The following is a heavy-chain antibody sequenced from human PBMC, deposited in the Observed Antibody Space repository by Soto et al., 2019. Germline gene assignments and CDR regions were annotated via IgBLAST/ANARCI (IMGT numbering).Heavy chain of an antibody. CDR2: IYYSGST. J-gene: IGHJ6*03. CDR3: ARTLDYSHMDA. V-gene: IGHV4-31*03. Sequence: SETLSLTCTVSGGSIISGGYYWSWIRQHPGKGLEWIGYIYYSGSTYYNPSLKSRVTISVDTSKNQFSLKLSSVTAADTAVYYFARTLDYSHMDAWGKGATLTVSS. CDR1: GGSIISGGYY. D-gene: IGHD3-16*01.